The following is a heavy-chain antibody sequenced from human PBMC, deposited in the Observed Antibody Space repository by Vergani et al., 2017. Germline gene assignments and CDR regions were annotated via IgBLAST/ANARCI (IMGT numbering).Heavy chain of an antibody. Sequence: EVQLQDSGGGLVKPGGSLRVSCAASGFSFSTYSINWVRQAPGKGLEWVSSISGRSNYIYYADSLKGRFTISRDNSKNSVYLQMNSLRAEDTAVYYCAKDRDYDFWSGYYPDAFDIWGQGTMVTVSS. V-gene: IGHV3-21*06. CDR3: AKDRDYDFWSGYYPDAFDI. CDR1: GFSFSTYS. D-gene: IGHD3-3*01. J-gene: IGHJ3*02. CDR2: ISGRSNYI.